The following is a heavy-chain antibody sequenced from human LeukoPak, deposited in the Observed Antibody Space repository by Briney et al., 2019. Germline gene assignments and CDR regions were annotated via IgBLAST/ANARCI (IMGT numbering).Heavy chain of an antibody. V-gene: IGHV4-34*01. D-gene: IGHD3-22*01. CDR2: INHSGRT. Sequence: SETLSLTCAVYGGSFSGYYWSWIRQPPGKGLEWIGEINHSGRTNYNPSLESRVTISVDTSKNQFSLKLSSVTAADTAVYYCARETEYYDSSAPMGYAFDIWGQGTMVTVSS. CDR1: GGSFSGYY. J-gene: IGHJ3*02. CDR3: ARETEYYDSSAPMGYAFDI.